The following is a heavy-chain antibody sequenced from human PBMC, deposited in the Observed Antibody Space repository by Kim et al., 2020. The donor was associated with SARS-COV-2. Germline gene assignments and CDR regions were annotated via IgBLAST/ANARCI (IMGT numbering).Heavy chain of an antibody. V-gene: IGHV1-69*13. Sequence: SVKVSCKASGGSFRHYEFNWGRQVPGQGLEWRGGIIPIYATVNYAQQFQGRLTITADESTNTVHRALSSLRSEDTSLYYGAHDNDDGVVIYALEICGPGTMVIVSS. CDR1: GGSFRHYE. CDR3: AHDNDDGVVIYALEI. CDR2: IIPIYATV. J-gene: IGHJ3*02. D-gene: IGHD2-21*01.